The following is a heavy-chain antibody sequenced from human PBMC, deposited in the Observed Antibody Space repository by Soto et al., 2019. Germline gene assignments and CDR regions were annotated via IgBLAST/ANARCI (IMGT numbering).Heavy chain of an antibody. CDR2: VKNDGSQT. J-gene: IGHJ4*02. CDR3: ARKAF. Sequence: GGSLRLSCAASGFTFSSYWMSWVRQAPGKGLEWVASVKNDGSQTNYVDSVKGRFSISRDNAKNLLFLQMNSLRVEDTAVYYSARKAFWGPGIWVTDSS. CDR1: GFTFSSYW. V-gene: IGHV3-7*05.